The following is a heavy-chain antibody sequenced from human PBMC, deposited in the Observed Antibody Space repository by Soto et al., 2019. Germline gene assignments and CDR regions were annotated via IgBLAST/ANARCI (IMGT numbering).Heavy chain of an antibody. CDR1: GVTVSNNL. J-gene: IGHJ4*02. V-gene: IGHV3-66*01. D-gene: IGHD4-17*01. CDR2: IYSGGGT. Sequence: EVQLVESGGGLVQPGGSLRLSCAASGVTVSNNLMSWVRQAPGKGLECVSIIYSGGGTHYADSVRGGFTISRDNSKNTVYLQMNSMKADDTAVYYCARNVPVTTLGYWGQGTLVTVSS. CDR3: ARNVPVTTLGY.